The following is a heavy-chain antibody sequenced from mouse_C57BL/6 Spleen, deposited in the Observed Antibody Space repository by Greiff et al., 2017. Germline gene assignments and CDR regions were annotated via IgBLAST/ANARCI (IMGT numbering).Heavy chain of an antibody. Sequence: LQQSGASVKISCKASGYAFSSYWMNWVKQRPGKGLEWIGQIYPGDGDTNYNGKFKGKATLTADKSSSTAYMQLSSLTSEDSAVYFCARSATVVPSWYFDVWGTGTTVTVSP. CDR3: ARSATVVPSWYFDV. CDR1: GYAFSSYW. D-gene: IGHD1-1*01. V-gene: IGHV1-80*01. J-gene: IGHJ1*03. CDR2: IYPGDGDT.